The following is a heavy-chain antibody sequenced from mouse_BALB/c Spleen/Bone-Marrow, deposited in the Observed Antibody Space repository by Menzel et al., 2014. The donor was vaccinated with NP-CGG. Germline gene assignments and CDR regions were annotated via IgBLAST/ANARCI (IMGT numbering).Heavy chain of an antibody. CDR2: ISSGSSTI. Sequence: EVQLVESGGGLVQPGGSRKLSCAASGFTFXSFGMHWVRQAPEKGREWVAYISSGSSTIFYADTVKGRFTVSRDNPKNTLFLQMTSLRSEDTAMYYCTRGGNWDDFDYWGQGTTLTVSS. CDR3: TRGGNWDDFDY. J-gene: IGHJ2*01. D-gene: IGHD4-1*01. V-gene: IGHV5-17*02. CDR1: GFTFXSFG.